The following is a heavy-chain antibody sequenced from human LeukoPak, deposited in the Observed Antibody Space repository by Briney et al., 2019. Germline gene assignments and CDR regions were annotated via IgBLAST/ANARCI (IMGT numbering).Heavy chain of an antibody. J-gene: IGHJ4*02. CDR3: ARDMTSNY. CDR2: ISTSSTYI. V-gene: IGHV3-21*01. D-gene: IGHD4-11*01. CDR1: GFTFSSYS. Sequence: GGSLRLSCAASGFTFSSYSMNWVRQAPGKGLEWVSSISTSSTYIYYANSVKGRFTISRDNAKNSLYLQMNSLRAEDTAVYYCARDMTSNYWGQGTLVTVSS.